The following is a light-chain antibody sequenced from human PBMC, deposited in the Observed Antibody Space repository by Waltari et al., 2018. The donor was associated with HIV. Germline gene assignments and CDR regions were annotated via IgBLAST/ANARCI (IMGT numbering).Light chain of an antibody. CDR2: QDT. CDR1: ELENKY. CDR3: QAWDKNTVV. V-gene: IGLV3-1*01. J-gene: IGLJ2*01. Sequence: SFELKQPPSVSVSPRQTASITCSGEELENKYISWYQHQAGPSPLLVIYQDTKRPAGIPVRFSCSNSGNTATLTISGTQATDEAHYYCQAWDKNTVVFGGGTKLTVL.